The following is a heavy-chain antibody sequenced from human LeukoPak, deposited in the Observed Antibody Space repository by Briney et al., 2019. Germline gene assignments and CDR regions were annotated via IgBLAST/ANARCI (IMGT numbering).Heavy chain of an antibody. Sequence: GGSLRLSCAVSGFSVSFNYMSWVRQAPGKGLEWVSAISGSGGSTYYADSVKGRFTISRDNSKNTLYLQMNSLRAEDTAVYYCASPTSGQSFDIWGQGTMVTVSS. V-gene: IGHV3-23*01. D-gene: IGHD6-19*01. CDR3: ASPTSGQSFDI. CDR1: GFSVSFNY. J-gene: IGHJ3*02. CDR2: ISGSGGST.